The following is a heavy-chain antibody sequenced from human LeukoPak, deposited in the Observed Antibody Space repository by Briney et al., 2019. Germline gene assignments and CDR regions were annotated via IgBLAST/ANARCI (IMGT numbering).Heavy chain of an antibody. CDR2: IYYSGST. J-gene: IGHJ6*02. D-gene: IGHD2-15*01. CDR3: AREKDSPYYYGMDV. Sequence: SETLSLTCTVSGGSISSYYWSWIRQPPGKGLEWIGYIYYSGSTNYNPSLKSRVTISVDTSKNQFSLKLSSVPAADTAVYYCAREKDSPYYYGMDVWGQGTTVTVSS. CDR1: GGSISSYY. V-gene: IGHV4-59*01.